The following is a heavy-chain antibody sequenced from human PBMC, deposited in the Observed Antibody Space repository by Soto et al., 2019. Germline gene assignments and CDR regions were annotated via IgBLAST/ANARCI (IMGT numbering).Heavy chain of an antibody. D-gene: IGHD3-16*02. CDR2: ISSSSSYI. J-gene: IGHJ6*02. Sequence: EVQLVESGGGLVKPGGSLRLSCAASGFTFSSYSMNWVRQAPGKGLEWVSSISSSSSYIYYADSVKGRFTISRDNAKNSLYLQMNSLRAEDTAVYYCARSYDYVWGSYRNYYYYYGMDVWGQGTTVTVS. CDR3: ARSYDYVWGSYRNYYYYYGMDV. V-gene: IGHV3-21*01. CDR1: GFTFSSYS.